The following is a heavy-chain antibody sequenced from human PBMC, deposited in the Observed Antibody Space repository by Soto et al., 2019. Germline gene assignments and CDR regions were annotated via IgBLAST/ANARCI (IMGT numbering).Heavy chain of an antibody. CDR2: IYYSGST. CDR3: ASTDDWLLPFDY. V-gene: IGHV4-31*03. CDR1: GGSISSGGYY. D-gene: IGHD3-9*01. J-gene: IGHJ4*02. Sequence: TLSLTCTVSGGSISSGGYYWGWMRQHPGKGLEWIGYIYYSGSTYYNPSLKSRVTISVDTSKNQFSLKLSSVTAADTAVYYCASTDDWLLPFDYWGQGTLVTVSS.